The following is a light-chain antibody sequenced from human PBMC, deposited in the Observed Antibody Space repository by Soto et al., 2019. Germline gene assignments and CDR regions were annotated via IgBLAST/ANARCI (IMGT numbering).Light chain of an antibody. CDR3: QQYNSYCS. Sequence: DIQMTRSPSTLSASVGDRVTITCRASQSISDWLAWYQQKPGKVPKLLIYKASNLESGVPSRFSGSGSGTEFTLTISSLQPDDFATYYCQQYNSYCSFGGGTKVDIK. V-gene: IGKV1-5*03. J-gene: IGKJ4*01. CDR1: QSISDW. CDR2: KAS.